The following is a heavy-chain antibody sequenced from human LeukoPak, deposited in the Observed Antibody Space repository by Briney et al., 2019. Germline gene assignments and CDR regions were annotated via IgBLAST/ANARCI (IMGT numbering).Heavy chain of an antibody. CDR3: ARSSGTTTGYYGMDV. D-gene: IGHD3-22*01. CDR1: GYTFTSYY. CDR2: INPSGGST. V-gene: IGHV1-46*01. J-gene: IGHJ6*02. Sequence: ASVKVSCKASGYTFTSYYMHWVRQAPGQGPEWMGIINPSGGSTSYAQKFQGRVTTTRDTSTSTVYMELSSLRSEDTAVYYCARSSGTTTGYYGMDVWGQGTTVTVSS.